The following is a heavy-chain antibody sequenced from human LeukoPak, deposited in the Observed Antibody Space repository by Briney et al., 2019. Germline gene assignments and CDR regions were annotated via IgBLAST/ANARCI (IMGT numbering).Heavy chain of an antibody. CDR2: ISSSSYI. D-gene: IGHD1-14*01. CDR3: ARITPSAIGY. Sequence: GGSLRLSCAASGFTFSSYSMNWVRQAPGKGLECVSSISSSSYIYYADSVKGRFTISRDNAKNSLYLQMNSLRAEDTAVYYCARITPSAIGYWGQGTLVTVSS. J-gene: IGHJ4*02. CDR1: GFTFSSYS. V-gene: IGHV3-21*01.